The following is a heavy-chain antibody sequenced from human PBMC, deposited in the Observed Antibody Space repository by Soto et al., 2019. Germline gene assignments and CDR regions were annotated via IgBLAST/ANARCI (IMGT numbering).Heavy chain of an antibody. CDR1: GYTFTNYG. Sequence: QIQLLQSGAEVKKPGTSVKVSCKASGYTFTNYGIIWVRQAPGQGLEWMGWINPNSGHTNYAQNLQDRATMTTDTSTTTAYMELRSLRSDDTAVYFCARGQVGTFDNWFDPWGQGPLVTVSS. V-gene: IGHV1-18*01. CDR2: INPNSGHT. J-gene: IGHJ5*02. CDR3: ARGQVGTFDNWFDP. D-gene: IGHD5-12*01.